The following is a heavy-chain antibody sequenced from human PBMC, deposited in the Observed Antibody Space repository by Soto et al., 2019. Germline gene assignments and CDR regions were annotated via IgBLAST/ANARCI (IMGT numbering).Heavy chain of an antibody. V-gene: IGHV3-21*01. Sequence: EVQLVESGGGLVKPGGSLRLSCAASGFTFSSYSMNWVRQAPGKGLEWVSSISSSSSYIYYADSVKGRFTISRDNPKNSLYLQMNSLRAEDTAVYYCARADDCAYYYDGMDVWGQGTTVTVSS. D-gene: IGHD2-21*01. CDR1: GFTFSSYS. CDR2: ISSSSSYI. CDR3: ARADDCAYYYDGMDV. J-gene: IGHJ6*02.